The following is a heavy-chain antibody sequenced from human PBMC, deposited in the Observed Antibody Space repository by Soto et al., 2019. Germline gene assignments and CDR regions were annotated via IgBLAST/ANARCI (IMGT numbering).Heavy chain of an antibody. Sequence: ASVKVSCKASGYTFTSYYMHWVRQAPGQGLEWMGIINPSGGSTSYAQKFQGRVTMTRDTSTSTVHMELSSLRSEDTAVYYCARGVVQLVRNYYYYGMDVWGQGTTVTVSS. J-gene: IGHJ6*02. D-gene: IGHD6-6*01. CDR2: INPSGGST. CDR3: ARGVVQLVRNYYYYGMDV. CDR1: GYTFTSYY. V-gene: IGHV1-46*01.